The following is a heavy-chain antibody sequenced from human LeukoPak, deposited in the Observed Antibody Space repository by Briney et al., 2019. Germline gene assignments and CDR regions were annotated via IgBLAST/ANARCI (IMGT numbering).Heavy chain of an antibody. V-gene: IGHV1-24*01. D-gene: IGHD3-22*01. Sequence: EASVKVSCKVSGYTLTELSMHWVRQAPGKGLEWMGGFDPEDGETIYAQKFQGRVTMTEDTSTDTAYMELSSLRSEDTVVYYCATAPRYYYDSSGYPTYYFDYWGQGTLVTVSS. CDR2: FDPEDGET. CDR1: GYTLTELS. CDR3: ATAPRYYYDSSGYPTYYFDY. J-gene: IGHJ4*02.